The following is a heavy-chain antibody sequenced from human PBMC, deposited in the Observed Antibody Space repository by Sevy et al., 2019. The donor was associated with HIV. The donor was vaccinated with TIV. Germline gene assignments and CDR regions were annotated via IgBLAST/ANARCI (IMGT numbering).Heavy chain of an antibody. CDR1: GYTFTGYY. Sequence: ALVKVSCKASGYTFTGYYMHWVRQAPGQGLEWMGWINPNSGGTNYAQKFQGRVTMTRDTSISTAYMELSRLGSDDTAVYYCARDPRGWGYYYGMDVWGQGTTVTVSS. J-gene: IGHJ6*02. V-gene: IGHV1-2*02. D-gene: IGHD1-26*01. CDR3: ARDPRGWGYYYGMDV. CDR2: INPNSGGT.